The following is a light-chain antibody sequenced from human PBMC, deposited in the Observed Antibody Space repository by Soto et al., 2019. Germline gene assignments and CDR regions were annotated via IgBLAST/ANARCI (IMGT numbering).Light chain of an antibody. V-gene: IGLV2-11*01. Sequence: QSALTQPRSVSGSPGQSVTISCTGTSSDVGGYNYVSWYQQHPGKAPKLMIYDVSKRPSGVPDRFSGSKSGNTASLTISGLQAEDDADYYCCSYAGSSIYVFGTGTKVTVL. CDR3: CSYAGSSIYV. J-gene: IGLJ1*01. CDR1: SSDVGGYNY. CDR2: DVS.